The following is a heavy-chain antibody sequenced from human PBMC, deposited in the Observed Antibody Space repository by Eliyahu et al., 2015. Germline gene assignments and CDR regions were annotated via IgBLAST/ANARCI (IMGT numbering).Heavy chain of an antibody. CDR2: IKSKTNGGTA. V-gene: IGHV3-15*01. J-gene: IGHJ6*02. Sequence: EEQLVESGGGFIKPGGSLXLSCAASGFAFSNAWMXWXRQTPGKGLEWVARIKSKTNGGTADYPASVKGRFAISRDDSKNTLYLQMNSLKIEDTALYYCTDGMDVWGQGTTVTVSS. CDR1: GFAFSNAW. CDR3: TDGMDV.